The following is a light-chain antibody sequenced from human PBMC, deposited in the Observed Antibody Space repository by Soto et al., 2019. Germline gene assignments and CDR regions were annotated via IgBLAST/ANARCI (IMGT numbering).Light chain of an antibody. CDR1: SSDVGGYNY. J-gene: IGLJ1*01. V-gene: IGLV2-14*01. Sequence: QSALTQPASVSGSPGQSITISCTGTSSDVGGYNYVSWYQQLPGKAPKLMIYDVSDRPSGVSNRFSGSKSGNTASLTISGLEAEDEADYYCSSDTSSSLYVFGTGTKLTVL. CDR2: DVS. CDR3: SSDTSSSLYV.